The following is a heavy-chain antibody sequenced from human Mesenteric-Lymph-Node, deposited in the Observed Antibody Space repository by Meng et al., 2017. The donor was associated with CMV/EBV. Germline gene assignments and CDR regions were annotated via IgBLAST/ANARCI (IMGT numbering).Heavy chain of an antibody. J-gene: IGHJ4*02. CDR2: IIPILGIA. V-gene: IGHV1-69*02. Sequence: SVKVSCKASGGTFSSYTISWVRQAPGQGLEWMGRIIPILGIANYAQKFQGRVTITADKSTSTAYMELSSLRSEDTAVYYCARARNWNYAFDYWGQGTLVTVSS. CDR3: ARARNWNYAFDY. CDR1: GGTFSSYT. D-gene: IGHD1-7*01.